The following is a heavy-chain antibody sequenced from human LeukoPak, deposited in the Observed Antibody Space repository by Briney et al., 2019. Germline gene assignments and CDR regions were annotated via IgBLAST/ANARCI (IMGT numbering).Heavy chain of an antibody. Sequence: TGRSLRLSCAAAGFTVNSNYMSWVRHAPGKGLEWVSVIYSDGSTYYADSVKGRFTISRDTSNNTLYFQMNSLRAEDTAVYYCAKSGRDGVTGHFDYWGLGTLVTVSS. CDR2: IYSDGST. J-gene: IGHJ4*02. V-gene: IGHV3-53*01. CDR1: GFTVNSNY. CDR3: AKSGRDGVTGHFDY. D-gene: IGHD5-24*01.